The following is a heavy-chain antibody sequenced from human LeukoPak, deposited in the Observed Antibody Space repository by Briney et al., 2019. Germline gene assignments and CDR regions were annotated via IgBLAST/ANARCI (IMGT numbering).Heavy chain of an antibody. V-gene: IGHV4-34*01. CDR2: IHYTGAT. J-gene: IGHJ4*02. CDR1: GGPLIGYY. CDR3: ARGNILTGYCFDF. Sequence: ASGTLSLNSADNGGPLIGYYWRWIRQTPGRGLEWVGEIHYTGATSYNPSLKSRATISTDTSKNQFSLRLSSVTAADTAVYYCARGNILTGYCFDFWGQGALVTVSS. D-gene: IGHD3-9*01.